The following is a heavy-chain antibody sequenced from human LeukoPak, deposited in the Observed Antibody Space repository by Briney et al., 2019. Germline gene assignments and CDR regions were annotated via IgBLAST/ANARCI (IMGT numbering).Heavy chain of an antibody. CDR2: IYYSGST. Sequence: SETLSLTCTVSGGSISSYYWSWIRQPPGKGLEWIGYIYYSGSTNYNPSLKSRVTISVDTSKNQFSLKLSSVTAADTAVYYCARSRSWYYDSSDAFDIWGQGTMVTVSS. D-gene: IGHD3-22*01. V-gene: IGHV4-59*01. CDR3: ARSRSWYYDSSDAFDI. CDR1: GGSISSYY. J-gene: IGHJ3*02.